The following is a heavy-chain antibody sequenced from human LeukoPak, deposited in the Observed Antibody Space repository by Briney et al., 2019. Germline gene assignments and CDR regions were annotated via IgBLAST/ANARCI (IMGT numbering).Heavy chain of an antibody. CDR2: IYYSGST. D-gene: IGHD4-17*01. Sequence: SETLSLTCAVYGGSFSGYYWSWIRQPPGKGLEWIGYIYYSGSTNYNPSLKSRVTISVDTSKNQFSLKLSSVTAADTAVYYCARVGLDDYGDYGEPGYFDYWGQGTLVTVSS. CDR1: GGSFSGYY. CDR3: ARVGLDDYGDYGEPGYFDY. V-gene: IGHV4-59*01. J-gene: IGHJ4*02.